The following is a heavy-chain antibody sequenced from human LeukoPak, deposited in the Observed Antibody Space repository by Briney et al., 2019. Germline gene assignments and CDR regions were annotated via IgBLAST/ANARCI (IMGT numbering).Heavy chain of an antibody. Sequence: PGGSLRLSRAASGFTVSSNYMSWVRQAPGKGLEWVSVIYSGGSTYYADSVKGRFTISRDNSKNTLYLQMNSLRAEDTAVYYCVGTGPLSSNGWDFSYWGQGTLATVSS. J-gene: IGHJ4*02. D-gene: IGHD6-19*01. CDR2: IYSGGST. CDR1: GFTVSSNY. CDR3: VGTGPLSSNGWDFSY. V-gene: IGHV3-53*01.